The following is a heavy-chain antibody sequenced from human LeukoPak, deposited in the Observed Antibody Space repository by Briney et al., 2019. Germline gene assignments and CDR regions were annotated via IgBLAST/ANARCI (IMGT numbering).Heavy chain of an antibody. CDR1: GFTFSSSE. Sequence: GGSLRLSCAASGFTFSSSEMNWVRQAPGKGLEWISYISSGGGTTYYADSVKGRFTISRDNAKNSLSLQMNSLRDEDTAVYYCARDGGYPYGMDVWGQGTTVTVSS. J-gene: IGHJ6*02. D-gene: IGHD5-12*01. CDR3: ARDGGYPYGMDV. CDR2: ISSGGGTT. V-gene: IGHV3-48*03.